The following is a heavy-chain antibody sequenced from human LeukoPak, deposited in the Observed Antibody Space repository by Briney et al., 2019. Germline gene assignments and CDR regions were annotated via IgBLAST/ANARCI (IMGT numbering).Heavy chain of an antibody. Sequence: SETLSLTCTVSGGSISSSSYYWGWIRQPPGKGLEWIGSIYYSGSTYYNPSLKSRVTISVDTSKNQFSLKLSSVTAADTAVYYCARPSRFLEWLDAFDIWGQGTMVTVSS. V-gene: IGHV4-39*01. J-gene: IGHJ3*02. CDR1: GGSISSSSYY. CDR2: IYYSGST. CDR3: ARPSRFLEWLDAFDI. D-gene: IGHD3-3*01.